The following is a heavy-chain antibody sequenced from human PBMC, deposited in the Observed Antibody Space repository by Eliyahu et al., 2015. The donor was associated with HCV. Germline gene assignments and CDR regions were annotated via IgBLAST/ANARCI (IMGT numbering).Heavy chain of an antibody. V-gene: IGHV1-69*04. CDR1: RDTFSVYA. CDR2: VIPILGIT. J-gene: IGHJ4*02. Sequence: QVQLVQSGAEVKKPGSSVKVSCKASRDTFSVYAIGWVRQAPGQGPGGVGRVIPILGITNYAQKFQGRVTITADKSTTIAYMELSSLRSEDTAVYYCARVASEGQNFDYWGQGTLVTVSS. CDR3: ARVASEGQNFDY.